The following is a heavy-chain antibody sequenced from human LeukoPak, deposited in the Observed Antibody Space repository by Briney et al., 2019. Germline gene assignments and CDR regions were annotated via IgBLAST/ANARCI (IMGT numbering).Heavy chain of an antibody. CDR2: SSPYNGNT. CDR3: ARARRYCTGGSCEFDY. Sequence: ASVKVSCKASGYTFTTYGISWVRQAPGQGLEWMGWSSPYNGNTNYAQKLRGRVTMTTDTSTSTAYMELRRLRSDDTAVYYCARARRYCTGGSCEFDYWGQGTLVTVSS. J-gene: IGHJ4*02. V-gene: IGHV1-18*01. CDR1: GYTFTTYG. D-gene: IGHD2-15*01.